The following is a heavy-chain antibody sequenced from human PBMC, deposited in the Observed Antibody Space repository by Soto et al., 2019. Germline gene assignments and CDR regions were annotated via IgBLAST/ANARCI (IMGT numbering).Heavy chain of an antibody. D-gene: IGHD1-20*01. Sequence: LSLTCTVSGGSISSYYWSWIRQPPGKGLEWIGYIYYSGSTNYNPSLKSRVTISVDTSKNQFSLKLSSVTAADTAVYYCARAYNWNDGSFDYWGQGTLVTVSS. CDR3: ARAYNWNDGSFDY. J-gene: IGHJ4*02. V-gene: IGHV4-59*01. CDR2: IYYSGST. CDR1: GGSISSYY.